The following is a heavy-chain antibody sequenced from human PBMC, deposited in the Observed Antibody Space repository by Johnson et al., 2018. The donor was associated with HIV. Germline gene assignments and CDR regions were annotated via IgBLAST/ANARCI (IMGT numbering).Heavy chain of an antibody. D-gene: IGHD5-18*01. J-gene: IGHJ3*02. V-gene: IGHV3-21*05. CDR2: ISGSGFDT. CDR3: AKDGYSYVFDAFDI. CDR1: GFTFSNYA. Sequence: MQLVESGGGVVQPGRSLRLSCTASGFTFSNYAMHWVRQAPGKGLEWISYISGSGFDTFYADSVKGRFTISRDNAKKSLYLQMNSLRAEDTALYYCAKDGYSYVFDAFDIWGQGTMVSVSS.